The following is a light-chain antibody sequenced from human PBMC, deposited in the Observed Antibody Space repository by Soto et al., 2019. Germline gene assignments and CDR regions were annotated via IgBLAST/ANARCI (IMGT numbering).Light chain of an antibody. J-gene: IGLJ2*01. CDR3: SSYAGNHVV. Sequence: QSVLTQPPSASGSPGQSVTISCTGTSSDVGGYNYVSWYQQHPGNAPKLMIYEVSKRPSGVPDRFSGSKSGHTASLTVSGLQDEDEADYYCSSYAGNHVVFGGGTKLNVL. CDR1: SSDVGGYNY. V-gene: IGLV2-8*01. CDR2: EVS.